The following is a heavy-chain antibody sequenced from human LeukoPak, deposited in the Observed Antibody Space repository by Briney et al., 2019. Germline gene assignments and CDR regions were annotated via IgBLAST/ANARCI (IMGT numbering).Heavy chain of an antibody. CDR3: TRDRGTYNWFDP. J-gene: IGHJ5*02. V-gene: IGHV3-73*01. CDR1: GFSFSGSS. Sequence: GGSLKLSCAASGFSFSGSSVHWVRQSSGRGLEWVGLIDKKDNLYATAYAESVRGRFTISRDGSKDTAFLHMDSLKTEDTALYYCTRDRGTYNWFDPWGQGTLVTVSS. D-gene: IGHD2-15*01. CDR2: IDKKDNLYAT.